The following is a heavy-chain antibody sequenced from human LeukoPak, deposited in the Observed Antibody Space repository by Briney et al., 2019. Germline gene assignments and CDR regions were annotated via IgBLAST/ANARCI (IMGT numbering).Heavy chain of an antibody. J-gene: IGHJ4*02. V-gene: IGHV1-2*02. Sequence: ASVKVSCKASGYTFTGYYMHWVRQAPGQGLEWMGWINPDSGGTNYAQKFQGRVTMTRDTSISTAYMELSRLRSDDTAVYYCAREGGSTSLFDYWGQGTLVTVSS. CDR2: INPDSGGT. CDR1: GYTFTGYY. CDR3: AREGGSTSLFDY. D-gene: IGHD2-2*01.